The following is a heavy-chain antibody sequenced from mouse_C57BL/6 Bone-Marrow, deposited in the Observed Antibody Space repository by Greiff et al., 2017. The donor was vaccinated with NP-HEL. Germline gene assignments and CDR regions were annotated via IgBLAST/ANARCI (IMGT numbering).Heavy chain of an antibody. Sequence: EVMLVESGGDLVKPGGSLKLSCAASGFTFSSYGMSWVRQTPDQRLEWVATISSGGGYTYYPDSVKGRFTISRDNATNTLYLQLSRLTAEDTAMYYCERKDGNYVNYFDYWGQGTTLTVSS. V-gene: IGHV5-6*02. CDR1: GFTFSSYG. D-gene: IGHD2-1*01. CDR3: ERKDGNYVNYFDY. CDR2: ISSGGGYT. J-gene: IGHJ2*01.